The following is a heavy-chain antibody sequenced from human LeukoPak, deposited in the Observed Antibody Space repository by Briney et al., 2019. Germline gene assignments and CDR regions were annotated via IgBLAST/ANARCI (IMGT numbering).Heavy chain of an antibody. CDR2: IIPIFGTA. J-gene: IGHJ4*02. Sequence: ASVKVSCKASGGTFSSYAISWVRQAPGQGLEWMGGIIPIFGTANYAQKFQGRVTITADESTSTAYMELSSLRSEDTAVYYCARGMYSGSYEIDYWGQGTLVTVSS. CDR1: GGTFSSYA. V-gene: IGHV1-69*01. D-gene: IGHD1-26*01. CDR3: ARGMYSGSYEIDY.